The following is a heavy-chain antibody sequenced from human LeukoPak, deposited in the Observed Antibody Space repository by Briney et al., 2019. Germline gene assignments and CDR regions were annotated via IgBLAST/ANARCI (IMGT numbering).Heavy chain of an antibody. CDR2: IYPDDSDT. Sequence: GESLKISCTGSGYNFNIYWIAWVRQMPGKSLEWMGVIYPDDSDTRYSPSFQGQVTISADRSVTTVYLQWSSLKASDTAMYYCARQVARTYSSDYWGQGTLVTVSS. CDR3: ARQVARTYSSDY. D-gene: IGHD5-12*01. CDR1: GYNFNIYW. J-gene: IGHJ4*02. V-gene: IGHV5-51*01.